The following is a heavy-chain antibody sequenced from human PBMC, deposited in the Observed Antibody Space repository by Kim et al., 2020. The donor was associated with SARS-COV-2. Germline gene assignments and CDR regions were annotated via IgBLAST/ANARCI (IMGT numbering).Heavy chain of an antibody. V-gene: IGHV4-59*01. CDR1: GGSISSYY. CDR3: ASLYSSGWSYPRYFDL. CDR2: IYYSGST. D-gene: IGHD6-19*01. Sequence: SETLSLTCTVSGGSISSYYWSWIRQPPGKGLEWIGYIYYSGSTNYNPSLKSRVTISVDTSKNQFSLKLSSVTAADTAVYYCASLYSSGWSYPRYFDLWGRGTLVTVSS. J-gene: IGHJ2*01.